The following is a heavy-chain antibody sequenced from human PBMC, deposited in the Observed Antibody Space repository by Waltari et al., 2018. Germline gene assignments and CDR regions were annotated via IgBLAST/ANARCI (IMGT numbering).Heavy chain of an antibody. CDR2: IIPIFGTA. J-gene: IGHJ4*02. CDR3: ARVVRYDFWSGYYTSFFDY. Sequence: QVQLVQSGAEVKKPGSSVKVSCKASGGTFSSYAISWVRQAPGQGLEWMGGIIPIFGTANYAQKFQGRVTITADKSTSTAYMELSSLRSEDTAVYYCARVVRYDFWSGYYTSFFDYWGQGTLVTVSS. V-gene: IGHV1-69*14. CDR1: GGTFSSYA. D-gene: IGHD3-3*01.